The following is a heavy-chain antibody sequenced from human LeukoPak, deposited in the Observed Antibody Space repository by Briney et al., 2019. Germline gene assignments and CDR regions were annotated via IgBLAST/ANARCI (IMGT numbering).Heavy chain of an antibody. D-gene: IGHD2-2*01. J-gene: IGHJ3*02. Sequence: GRSLRLSCAASGFTFDDYAMHWVRQAPGKGPEWVSGISWNSGSIGYADSVKGRFTISRDNAKNSLYLQMNSLRAEDTALYYCAKNLLGYCSSTSCGVAFDIWGQGTMVTVSS. CDR3: AKNLLGYCSSTSCGVAFDI. CDR2: ISWNSGSI. CDR1: GFTFDDYA. V-gene: IGHV3-9*01.